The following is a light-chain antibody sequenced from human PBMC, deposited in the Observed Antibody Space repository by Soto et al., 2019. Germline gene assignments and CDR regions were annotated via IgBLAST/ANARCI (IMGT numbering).Light chain of an antibody. CDR1: SSDVGGYNY. Sequence: QSALTQPASVSGSPGQSITISCTGTSSDVGGYNYVSWYQQHPGKAPKLMIYEVNNRPSGVSNRFSGSKSGNTASLTISGLQAEDEADYYSHSYTSSTTYVFGTGTKLTVL. CDR3: HSYTSSTTYV. CDR2: EVN. J-gene: IGLJ1*01. V-gene: IGLV2-14*01.